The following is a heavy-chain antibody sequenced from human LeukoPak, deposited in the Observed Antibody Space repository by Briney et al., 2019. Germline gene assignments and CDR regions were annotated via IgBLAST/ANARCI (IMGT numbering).Heavy chain of an antibody. J-gene: IGHJ4*02. V-gene: IGHV3-74*01. CDR1: GFTFSNFW. CDR3: ARILPVEYYDILTGYYTGDPGGGFDY. D-gene: IGHD3-9*01. Sequence: GGSLRLSCAASGFTFSNFWMHWVRQAPGKGLVWVALIYGDGSFTRYADSVKGRFTISRDNAKNSLYLQMNSLRAEDTAVYYCARILPVEYYDILTGYYTGDPGGGFDYWGQGTLVTVSS. CDR2: IYGDGSFT.